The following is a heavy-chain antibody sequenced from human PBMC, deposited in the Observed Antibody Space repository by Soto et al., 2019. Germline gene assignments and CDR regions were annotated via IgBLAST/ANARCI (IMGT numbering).Heavy chain of an antibody. V-gene: IGHV3-9*01. Sequence: GGSLRLSCEASGFTFDDYAIHWVRQFPGKGLEWVSGISLNDASIGYADSVKGRFTISRDNAKNSLYLQMNSLRADDTALYYCAKAEVPVGFTRFDHWGQGTLVTVSS. CDR1: GFTFDDYA. CDR2: ISLNDASI. J-gene: IGHJ4*02. CDR3: AKAEVPVGFTRFDH. D-gene: IGHD1-26*01.